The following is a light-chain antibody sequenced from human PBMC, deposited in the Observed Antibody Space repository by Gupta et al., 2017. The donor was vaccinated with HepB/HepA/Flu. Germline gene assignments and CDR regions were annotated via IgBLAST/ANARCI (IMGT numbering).Light chain of an antibody. CDR2: GAS. V-gene: IGKV3-20*01. CDR1: QSVSSGN. J-gene: IGKJ2*04. Sequence: ELVLTQSTGTLSLSLGEGATLSCRASQSVSSGNLAWYQQKPGQAPRLVIYGASSRAGGTPDRFSGSGSGTDFTLTISRLEREDFGVYSCQQYGASPPGSFGQGTRLDI. CDR3: QQYGASPPGS.